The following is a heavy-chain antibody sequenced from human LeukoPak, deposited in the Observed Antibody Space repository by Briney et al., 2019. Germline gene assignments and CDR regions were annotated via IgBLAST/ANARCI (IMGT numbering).Heavy chain of an antibody. CDR3: AKDKMVAKQH. CDR2: ISGSGGST. D-gene: IGHD5-24*01. J-gene: IGHJ1*01. V-gene: IGHV3-23*01. CDR1: GFTFSIYA. Sequence: GGSLRLSCAASGFTFSIYAMSWVRQAPGKGLEWVSAISGSGGSTYYADSVKGRFTISRDNSKNTLYLQMNSLSAEDTAVYSCAKDKMVAKQHWGQGTLVTVSS.